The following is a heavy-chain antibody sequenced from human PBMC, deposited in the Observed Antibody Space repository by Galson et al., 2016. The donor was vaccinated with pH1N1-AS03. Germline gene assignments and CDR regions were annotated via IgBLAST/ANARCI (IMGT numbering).Heavy chain of an antibody. V-gene: IGHV5-51*01. CDR1: GSRFRTYW. CDR3: ARLFGKGGRIDF. Sequence: QSGAEVTKAGEPLKISCRGSGSRFRTYWIGWVRQVPGRGLECMGIVYPDDSDVIYMSSFEGQVTISAEKSSGAAYLEWRSLNVSDNGMYYCARLFGKGGRIDFWGQGTLVTVSS. D-gene: IGHD1-14*01. J-gene: IGHJ4*02. CDR2: VYPDDSDV.